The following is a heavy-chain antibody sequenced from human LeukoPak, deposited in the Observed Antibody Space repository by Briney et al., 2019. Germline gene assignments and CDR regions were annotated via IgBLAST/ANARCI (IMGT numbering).Heavy chain of an antibody. CDR2: IIPILGIA. D-gene: IGHD3-22*01. CDR3: ASALTRGGYYDSSGYMVL. Sequence: GASVKVSCKASGGTFSSYAISWVRQAPGQGLEWMGRIIPILGIANYAQKFQGRVTITADKSTSTAYMELSSLRSEDTAVYYCASALTRGGYYDSSGYMVLWGQGTLVTVSS. J-gene: IGHJ4*02. CDR1: GGTFSSYA. V-gene: IGHV1-69*04.